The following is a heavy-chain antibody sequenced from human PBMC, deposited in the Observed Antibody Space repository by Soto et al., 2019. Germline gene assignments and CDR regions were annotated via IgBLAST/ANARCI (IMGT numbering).Heavy chain of an antibody. CDR2: ISYDGSNK. D-gene: IGHD4-4*01. J-gene: IGHJ6*03. Sequence: GGSLRLSCAASVFPLSSYGMHWVRQAPGKGLEWVAVISYDGSNKYYADSVKGRFTISRDNSKNTLYLQMNSLRAEDTAVYYCAKDRDYSSPMDVWGKGTTVTVSS. CDR1: VFPLSSYG. CDR3: AKDRDYSSPMDV. V-gene: IGHV3-30*18.